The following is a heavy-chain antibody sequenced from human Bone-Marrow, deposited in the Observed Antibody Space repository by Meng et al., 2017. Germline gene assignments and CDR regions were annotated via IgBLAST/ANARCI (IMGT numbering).Heavy chain of an antibody. D-gene: IGHD5-12*01. V-gene: IGHV3-11*01. Sequence: QVELVECGGGLVKPGGSLGLSCAASGFTFSDYYMSWFRQAPGRGLEWVSYISSSGSSIYYADSVKGRFTISRDNAKNSLYLQMNSLRAEDTAVYYCARELVATFSDYWGQGTLVTVSS. CDR2: ISSSGSSI. J-gene: IGHJ4*02. CDR1: GFTFSDYY. CDR3: ARELVATFSDY.